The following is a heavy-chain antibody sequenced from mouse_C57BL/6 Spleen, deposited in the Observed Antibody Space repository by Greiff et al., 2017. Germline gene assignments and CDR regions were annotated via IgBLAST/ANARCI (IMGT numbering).Heavy chain of an antibody. V-gene: IGHV5-17*01. J-gene: IGHJ4*01. CDR3: APSRFYAMDY. CDR1: GFTFSDYG. Sequence: EVQRVESGGGLVKPGGSLKLSCAASGFTFSDYGMHWVRQAPEKGLEWVAYISSGSSTIYYADTVKGRFTISRDNAKNTLFLQMTSLRSEDTAMYYCAPSRFYAMDYWGQGTSVTVSS. CDR2: ISSGSSTI.